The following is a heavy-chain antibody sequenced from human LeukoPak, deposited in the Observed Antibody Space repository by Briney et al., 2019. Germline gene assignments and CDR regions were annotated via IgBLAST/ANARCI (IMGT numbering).Heavy chain of an antibody. CDR2: IYYSGST. CDR3: ARDFRTPYSGSLLNWFDP. D-gene: IGHD1-26*01. J-gene: IGHJ5*02. Sequence: SETLSLTCTVSGGSISSYYWSWIRQPPGKGLVWIGYIYYSGSTNYNPSLKSRVTISVDTSKNQFSLKLSSVTAADTAVYYCARDFRTPYSGSLLNWFDPWGQGTLVTVSS. V-gene: IGHV4-59*01. CDR1: GGSISSYY.